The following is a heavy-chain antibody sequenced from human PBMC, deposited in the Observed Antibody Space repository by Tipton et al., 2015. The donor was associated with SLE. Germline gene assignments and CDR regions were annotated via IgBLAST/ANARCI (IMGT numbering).Heavy chain of an antibody. CDR3: ATNGHGETYEFFTEYLRH. CDR2: VYTSGGS. J-gene: IGHJ1*01. D-gene: IGHD5-12*01. V-gene: IGHV4-61*09. CDR1: GASISSGSYY. Sequence: TLSLTCSVSGASISSGSYYWSWVRQPAGKGLEWIGHVYTSGGSNYNPSLESRASISADASKNHFSLKLNSVTAADTAVYYCATNGHGETYEFFTEYLRHWGQGTLVTVSS.